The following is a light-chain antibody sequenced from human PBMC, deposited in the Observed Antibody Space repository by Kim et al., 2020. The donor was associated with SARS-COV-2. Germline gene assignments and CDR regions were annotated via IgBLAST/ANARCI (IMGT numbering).Light chain of an antibody. CDR3: LLYYGGAWV. J-gene: IGLJ2*01. V-gene: IGLV7-43*01. CDR2: STS. Sequence: PGGTVTLTCASSTGAVTSGYYPNWLQQKPGQAPRSLIYSTSNKYSWTPARFSGSLLGGKGALTLSGAQPEDEAEYYCLLYYGGAWVFGGGTQLTVL. CDR1: TGAVTSGYY.